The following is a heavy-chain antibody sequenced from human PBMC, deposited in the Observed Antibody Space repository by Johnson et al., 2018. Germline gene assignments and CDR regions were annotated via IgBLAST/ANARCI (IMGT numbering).Heavy chain of an antibody. Sequence: VQLVQSGGGLVQPGRSLRLSCAASGFTFDDYAMHWVRQAPGKGLEWVSAISGSGGSTYYADPVKGRFTISRDNSKNTLYLQMNSRRAEDAALYYCAKDGTGALYYGMDVWGQGTTVTVSS. CDR1: GFTFDDYA. V-gene: IGHV3-9*01. CDR3: AKDGTGALYYGMDV. J-gene: IGHJ6*02. CDR2: ISGSGGST. D-gene: IGHD3/OR15-3a*01.